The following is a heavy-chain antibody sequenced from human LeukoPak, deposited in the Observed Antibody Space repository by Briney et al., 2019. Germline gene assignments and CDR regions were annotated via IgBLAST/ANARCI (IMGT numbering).Heavy chain of an antibody. Sequence: GGSLRLSCAASGFTFSSYSMNWVRQAPGKGLEWVSSISSSSSYIYYADSVKGRFTISRDNAKNSLYLQMNSLRAEDTAVYYCARDWYYYDSSGYPSRPDAFDIWGQGTMVTVSS. D-gene: IGHD3-22*01. CDR2: ISSSSSYI. J-gene: IGHJ3*02. CDR3: ARDWYYYDSSGYPSRPDAFDI. V-gene: IGHV3-21*01. CDR1: GFTFSSYS.